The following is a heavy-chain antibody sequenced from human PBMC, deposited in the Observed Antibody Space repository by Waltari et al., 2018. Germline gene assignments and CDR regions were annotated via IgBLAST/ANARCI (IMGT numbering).Heavy chain of an antibody. CDR1: GGTFNNYA. CDR3: ARVGGSYLGVDYFYYNMDV. D-gene: IGHD1-26*01. CDR2: VIPFLHTS. V-gene: IGHV1-69*01. Sequence: QVQLVQSGAEVKKPGSSVKVSCKASGGTFNNYAISWLRQAPGQGLEWMGGVIPFLHTSNDEQKFQGRFTITADGSTSTAYMELSGLRSEDTAVYFCARVGGSYLGVDYFYYNMDVWGQGTSVTVSS. J-gene: IGHJ6*02.